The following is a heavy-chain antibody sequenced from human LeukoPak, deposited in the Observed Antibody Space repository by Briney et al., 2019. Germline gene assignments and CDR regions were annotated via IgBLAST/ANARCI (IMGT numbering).Heavy chain of an antibody. Sequence: KASETLSLTCTVSGGSISSTTYYWAWIRQPPGKGLEWIGSIYKTGSTNYSPSLKSRVTISVDTSKNQFSLKLSSVTAADTAVYYCARTTMVRGTYYMDVWGKGTTVTISS. CDR3: ARTTMVRGTYYMDV. D-gene: IGHD3-10*01. J-gene: IGHJ6*03. CDR1: GGSISSTTYY. CDR2: IYKTGST. V-gene: IGHV4-39*07.